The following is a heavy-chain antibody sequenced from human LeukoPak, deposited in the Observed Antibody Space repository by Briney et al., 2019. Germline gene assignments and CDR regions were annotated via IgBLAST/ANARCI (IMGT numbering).Heavy chain of an antibody. CDR1: GYSISSGYY. CDR3: ARLWPYYGDYPYFDY. J-gene: IGHJ4*02. CDR2: IYHRGST. D-gene: IGHD4-17*01. V-gene: IGHV4-38-2*01. Sequence: SETLSLTCAVSGYSISSGYYWGWIRQPPGKGLEWIGSIYHRGSTYYNPSLKSRVTISVDTSKNQFSLKLSSVTAADTAVYYCARLWPYYGDYPYFDYWGQGTLVTVSS.